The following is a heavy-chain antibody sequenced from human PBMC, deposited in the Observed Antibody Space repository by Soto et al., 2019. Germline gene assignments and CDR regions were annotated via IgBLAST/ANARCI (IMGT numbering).Heavy chain of an antibody. Sequence: SETLSLTCTVSGGSISSYYWSWIRQPPGKGLEWIGYIYYSGSTNYNPSLKSRVTISVDTSKNQFSLKLSSVTAADTAVYYCARGPPGGYYYDSSGYYYYFDYWGQGTLVTSPQ. J-gene: IGHJ4*02. CDR3: ARGPPGGYYYDSSGYYYYFDY. CDR1: GGSISSYY. CDR2: IYYSGST. V-gene: IGHV4-59*01. D-gene: IGHD3-22*01.